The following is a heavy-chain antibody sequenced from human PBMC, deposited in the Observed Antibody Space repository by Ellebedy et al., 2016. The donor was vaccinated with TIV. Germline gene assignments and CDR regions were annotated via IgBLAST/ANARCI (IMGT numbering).Heavy chain of an antibody. D-gene: IGHD2/OR15-2a*01. CDR2: FYYSGNP. Sequence: SETLSLTXTVSGDSISSGDYYWSWIRQPPGKGLEWIGTFYYSGNPYYNPSLQSRVTISEDTSKNHFSLTLTYVTAADTAVYYCARLTVASETYFHYYYHYYMDVWGKGTTVTVSS. V-gene: IGHV4-39*02. J-gene: IGHJ6*03. CDR3: ARLTVASETYFHYYYHYYMDV. CDR1: GDSISSGDYY.